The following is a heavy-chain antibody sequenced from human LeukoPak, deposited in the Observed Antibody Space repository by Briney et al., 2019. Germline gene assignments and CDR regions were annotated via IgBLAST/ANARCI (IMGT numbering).Heavy chain of an antibody. CDR3: ARDSLITGENDY. CDR1: GYTFTGYY. V-gene: IGHV1-2*02. CDR2: INPNSGGT. J-gene: IGHJ4*02. Sequence: ASVKVSCKASGYTFTGYYMHWVRQAPGQGLEWMGWINPNSGGTNYAQKFQGRVTMTRDTSISTAYMELSRLRSDDTAVYYCARDSLITGENDYWGQGTLVTVSS. D-gene: IGHD7-27*01.